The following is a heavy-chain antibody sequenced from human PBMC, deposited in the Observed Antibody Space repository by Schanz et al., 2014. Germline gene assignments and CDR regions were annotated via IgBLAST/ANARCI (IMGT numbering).Heavy chain of an antibody. CDR1: GFTVRANY. Sequence: DVQLVDSGGGLVPPGGSLRLSCAVSGFTVRANYMIWVRQPPGKGLEWVSLIDYAGSTNYADSVKGRMTVSRDTSKNALYLQMNSLRAEDTAVYDCARPRISVAGRLADYWGQGILVAVSS. J-gene: IGHJ4*02. CDR3: ARPRISVAGRLADY. V-gene: IGHV3-66*01. D-gene: IGHD6-19*01. CDR2: IDYAGST.